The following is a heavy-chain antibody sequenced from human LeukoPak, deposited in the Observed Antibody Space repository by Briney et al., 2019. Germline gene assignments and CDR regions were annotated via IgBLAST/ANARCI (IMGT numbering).Heavy chain of an antibody. CDR3: ARYHYGDHPFDP. Sequence: PGGSLRLSCAASGFTFSSYWMSWVRQAPGKGLEWVANVKQDGSEKKYVDSVKGRFTIFRDNAKNSLYLQMDSLRAEDTAVYYCARYHYGDHPFDPWGQGTLVTVSS. D-gene: IGHD4-17*01. CDR2: VKQDGSEK. J-gene: IGHJ5*02. V-gene: IGHV3-7*01. CDR1: GFTFSSYW.